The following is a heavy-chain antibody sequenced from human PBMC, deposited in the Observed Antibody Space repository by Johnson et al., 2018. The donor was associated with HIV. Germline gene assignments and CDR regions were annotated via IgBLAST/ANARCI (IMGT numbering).Heavy chain of an antibody. CDR2: ISYDGSNK. CDR3: AKDIRVRGRYDAFDI. Sequence: QVQLVESGGGVVQPGRSLRLSCAASGFTFSSSGMHWVRQAPGKGLEWVAVISYDGSNKHYADSVKGRFTISRDNSKNTLYLQMNSLRAEDTALYYCAKDIRVRGRYDAFDIWGQGTMVTVSS. CDR1: GFTFSSSG. D-gene: IGHD3-10*01. J-gene: IGHJ3*02. V-gene: IGHV3-30*18.